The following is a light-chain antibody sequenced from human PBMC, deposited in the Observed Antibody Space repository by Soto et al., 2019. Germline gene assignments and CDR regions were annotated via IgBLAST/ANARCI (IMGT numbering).Light chain of an antibody. CDR2: DAS. CDR3: QQVNSYPFT. CDR1: RGIASG. Sequence: AIQLTQSPSSLAASTGDRVTITCRASRGIASGLAWYQQKPGKAPKLLIQDASSLESGVPSRFSGSGSGTDFTLTISSLQPEDFATYHCQQVNSYPFTFGGGTKLEI. J-gene: IGKJ2*01. V-gene: IGKV1-13*02.